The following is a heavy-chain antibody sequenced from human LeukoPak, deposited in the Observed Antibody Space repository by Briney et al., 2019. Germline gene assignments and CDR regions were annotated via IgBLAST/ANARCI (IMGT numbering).Heavy chain of an antibody. CDR3: ARVGYDSASDAFDI. CDR1: GYTFTGYY. D-gene: IGHD5-12*01. V-gene: IGHV1-2*02. CDR2: INPNSGGT. J-gene: IGHJ3*02. Sequence: ASVKVSCKASGYTFTGYYMHWVRQAPGQGLEWMGWINPNSGGTNYAQKFQGRVTMTRDTSISTAYMELSRLRSDDTAVYYCARVGYDSASDAFDIWGQGTMVTVSS.